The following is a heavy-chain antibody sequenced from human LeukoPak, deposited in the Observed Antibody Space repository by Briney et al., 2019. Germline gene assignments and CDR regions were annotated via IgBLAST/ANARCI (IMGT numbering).Heavy chain of an antibody. CDR1: GYTFTSYY. CDR3: AHARYYRSSWYHGSNYYYYFGMDV. Sequence: ASVKVSCKASGYTFTSYYMHWVRQATGQGLEWMGWMNPNSGNTGYAQKFQGRVTMTRNTSISTAYMELSSLRSEDTAVYYCAHARYYRSSWYHGSNYYYYFGMDVWGQGTTVTVSS. CDR2: MNPNSGNT. D-gene: IGHD6-13*01. V-gene: IGHV1-8*02. J-gene: IGHJ6*02.